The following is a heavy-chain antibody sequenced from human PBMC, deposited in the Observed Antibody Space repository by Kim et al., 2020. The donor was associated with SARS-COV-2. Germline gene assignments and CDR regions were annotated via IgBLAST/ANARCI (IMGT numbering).Heavy chain of an antibody. CDR2: IYPGDSDT. CDR1: GYSFSDFW. CDR3: ARVRVGYSEAFDY. Sequence: GESLKISCQGSGYSFSDFWIGWVRQMPGKGPEWMGLIYPGDSDTRYSPSFQGQVNISVDKTLSTASLHWNSLRASDTAMYYCARVRVGYSEAFDYWGQGILVTVSS. V-gene: IGHV5-51*01. J-gene: IGHJ4*02. D-gene: IGHD5-18*01.